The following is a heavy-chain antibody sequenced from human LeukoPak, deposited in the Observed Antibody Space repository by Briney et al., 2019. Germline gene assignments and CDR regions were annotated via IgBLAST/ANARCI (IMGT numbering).Heavy chain of an antibody. J-gene: IGHJ4*02. Sequence: GGSLRLSCVASGFTFSSYGMNWVRQAPGKGLEWVAVISYDGTNKFYVDSLRGRFTISRDNSKNTLYLQMNRLRAEDTAVYYCAKDGYYGSGTYPDYWGQGTLVTVSS. D-gene: IGHD3-10*01. CDR3: AKDGYYGSGTYPDY. CDR1: GFTFSSYG. V-gene: IGHV3-30*18. CDR2: ISYDGTNK.